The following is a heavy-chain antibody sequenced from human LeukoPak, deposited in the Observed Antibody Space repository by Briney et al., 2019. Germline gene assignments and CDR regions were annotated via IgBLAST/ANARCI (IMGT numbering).Heavy chain of an antibody. CDR2: IYYSGST. J-gene: IGHJ4*02. CDR3: ARWGSSRDY. V-gene: IGHV4-59*06. Sequence: PSETLSLTCTVSGGSIRSHYWNWIRQHPRKGLEWIGYIYYSGSTYYNPSLKSRVTISVDTSKNQFSLKLSSVTAADTAVYYCARWGSSRDYWGQGTLVTVSS. D-gene: IGHD3-16*01. CDR1: GGSIRSHY.